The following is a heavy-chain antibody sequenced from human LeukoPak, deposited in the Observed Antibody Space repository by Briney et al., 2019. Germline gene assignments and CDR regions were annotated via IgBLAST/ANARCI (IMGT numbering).Heavy chain of an antibody. CDR2: INAGNGNT. CDR1: GYTFTSYA. V-gene: IGHV1-3*01. D-gene: IGHD2-2*01. Sequence: GASVNVSCKASGYTFTSYAMHWVRQAPGQKLEWMGWINAGNGNTKYLQKFQGRVTITRDTSASTAYMELSSLRSEDTAVYYCAVLYCSSTSCFDFDYWGQGTLVTVSS. CDR3: AVLYCSSTSCFDFDY. J-gene: IGHJ4*02.